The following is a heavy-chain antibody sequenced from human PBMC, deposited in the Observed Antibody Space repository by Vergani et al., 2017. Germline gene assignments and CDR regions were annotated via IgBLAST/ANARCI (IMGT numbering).Heavy chain of an antibody. V-gene: IGHV4-59*13. CDR3: ARERIAAAVNWFDP. CDR2: IYSTGST. J-gene: IGHJ5*02. CDR1: GGSFNTYY. D-gene: IGHD6-13*01. Sequence: QVQLEESGPGLVKPSETLSLTCTVSGGSFNTYYWSWIRQSPGKGLEWIGYIYSTGSTNYNPSLNSRVTMSVDTSKNQFSLKLRSVTAADTAVYYCARERIAAAVNWFDPWGQGTLVTVSS.